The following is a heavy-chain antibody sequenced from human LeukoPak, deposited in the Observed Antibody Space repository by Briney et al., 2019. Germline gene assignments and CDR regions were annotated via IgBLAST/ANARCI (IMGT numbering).Heavy chain of an antibody. V-gene: IGHV1-2*02. J-gene: IGHJ5*02. D-gene: IGHD3-22*01. CDR3: ARDGEDSSGYSQWFDP. Sequence: ASVKVSCKASGYTFTSYYMHWVRQAPGQGLEWMGIINPNSGGTNYAQKFQGRVTMTRDTSISTAYMELSRLRSDDTAVYYCARDGEDSSGYSQWFDPWGQGTLVTVSS. CDR2: INPNSGGT. CDR1: GYTFTSYY.